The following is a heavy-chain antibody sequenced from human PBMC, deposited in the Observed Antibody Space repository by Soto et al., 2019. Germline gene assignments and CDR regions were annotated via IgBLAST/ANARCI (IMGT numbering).Heavy chain of an antibody. Sequence: PGGSLRLSCAASGFTFSNDPMSWVRQAPGKGLEWVSGISGGGGNTYYADSVRGRFTISRDNSKHTLYLQMNSLRAEDTAVYYCAKGSASAYNYYFDFWGQGTLVTVSS. J-gene: IGHJ4*02. D-gene: IGHD3-22*01. V-gene: IGHV3-23*01. CDR1: GFTFSNDP. CDR2: ISGGGGNT. CDR3: AKGSASAYNYYFDF.